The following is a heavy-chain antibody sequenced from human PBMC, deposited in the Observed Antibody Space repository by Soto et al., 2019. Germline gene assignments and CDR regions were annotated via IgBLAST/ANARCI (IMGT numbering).Heavy chain of an antibody. CDR3: ARHNVPISGYYDFWSGYSSYYYMDV. D-gene: IGHD3-3*01. Sequence: QLQLQESGPGLVKPSETLSLTCTVSGGSISSSSYYWGWIRQPPGKGLEWIGSIYYSGSTYYNPSLKSRVTISVDTSKNQFSLKLTSVTAADTAVYYCARHNVPISGYYDFWSGYSSYYYMDVWGKGTTVTVSS. CDR2: IYYSGST. J-gene: IGHJ6*03. CDR1: GGSISSSSYY. V-gene: IGHV4-39*01.